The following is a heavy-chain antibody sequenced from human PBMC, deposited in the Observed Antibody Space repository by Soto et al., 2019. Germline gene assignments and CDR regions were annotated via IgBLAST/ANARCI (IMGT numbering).Heavy chain of an antibody. CDR2: ISYDATHK. V-gene: IGHV3-30*03. CDR1: GFTFSDFG. J-gene: IGHJ6*02. Sequence: GGSLRLCCAASGFTFSDFGVHWVRQAPGKGLEWVAVISYDATHKNYADSVKGRFTISRDNSKNTLYLQMNSLRAEDTAVYYCARGYYDFWSGYYSLYYGMDVWGQGTTVTVSS. D-gene: IGHD3-3*01. CDR3: ARGYYDFWSGYYSLYYGMDV.